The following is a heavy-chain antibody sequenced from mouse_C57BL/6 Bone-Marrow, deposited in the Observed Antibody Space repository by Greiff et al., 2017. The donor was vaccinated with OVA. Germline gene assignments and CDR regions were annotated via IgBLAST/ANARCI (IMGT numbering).Heavy chain of an antibody. CDR1: GYTFTDYN. CDR3: AREAFYGFAY. CDR2: INPNNGGT. V-gene: IGHV1-18*01. J-gene: IGHJ3*01. D-gene: IGHD1-1*01. Sequence: EVQLQQSGPELVKPGASVKIPCKASGYTFTDYNMDWVKQSHGKSLEWIGDINPNNGGTIYNQKFKGKATLTVDKSSSTAYMERRSLTSEDTAGYYCAREAFYGFAYWGQGTLVTVSA.